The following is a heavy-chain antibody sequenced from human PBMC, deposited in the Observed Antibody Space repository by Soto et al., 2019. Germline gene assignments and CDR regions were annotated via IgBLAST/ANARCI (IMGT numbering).Heavy chain of an antibody. CDR1: GGSISSSSYY. CDR2: IYYSGST. CDR3: ARLQSYYDILTGRSYYFDY. V-gene: IGHV4-39*01. Sequence: SETLSLTCTVSGGSISSSSYYWGWIRQPPGKGLEWIGSIYYSGSTYYNPSLKSRVTISVDTSKNQFSLKLSSVTAADTAVYYCARLQSYYDILTGRSYYFDYWGQGTLVTVSS. J-gene: IGHJ4*02. D-gene: IGHD3-9*01.